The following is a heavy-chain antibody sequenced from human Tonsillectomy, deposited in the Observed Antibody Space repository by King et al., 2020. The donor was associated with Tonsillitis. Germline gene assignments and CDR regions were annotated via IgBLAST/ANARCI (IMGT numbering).Heavy chain of an antibody. CDR3: ARGGSAYNDILTDYFDY. CDR2: ISSSSSYT. Sequence: VQLVESGGGLVKPGGSLRFSCAASGFTFSDYYMTWIRQAPGKGLEWISYISSSSSYTKYADSVKGRFTISRDNAKNSLYLQMNSLRAEDTAVYYCARGGSAYNDILTDYFDYWGQGTLVTVSS. D-gene: IGHD3-9*01. V-gene: IGHV3-11*05. CDR1: GFTFSDYY. J-gene: IGHJ4*02.